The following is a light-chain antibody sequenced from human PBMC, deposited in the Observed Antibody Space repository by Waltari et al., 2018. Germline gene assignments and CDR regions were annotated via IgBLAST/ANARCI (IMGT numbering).Light chain of an antibody. CDR1: SGHSTYA. CDR3: QTWGTGIRV. V-gene: IGLV4-69*01. Sequence: QVALTQLPSASASLGASVKLTCTLSSGHSTYAIAWHQQQPEEGPRYLMGVNSGGSHSKGEGIPDRFSGSSSGAERYLTISSLQSEDEADYYCQTWGTGIRVFGGGTKLTVL. J-gene: IGLJ3*02. CDR2: VNSGGSH.